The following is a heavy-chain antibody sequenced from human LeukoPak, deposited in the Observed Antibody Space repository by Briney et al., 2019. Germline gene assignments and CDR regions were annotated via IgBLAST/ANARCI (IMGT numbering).Heavy chain of an antibody. D-gene: IGHD1-7*01. CDR2: ISYDGSNK. V-gene: IGHV3-30-3*01. J-gene: IGHJ4*02. CDR3: ARVQLELPDY. Sequence: GGSLRLSCAASGFTFSSYAMHWVRQAPGKGLEWVAVISYDGSNKYYADSVKGRFTISRDNSKNTLYLQMNSLRAEDTAVYYCARVQLELPDYWGQGTLVTVSS. CDR1: GFTFSSYA.